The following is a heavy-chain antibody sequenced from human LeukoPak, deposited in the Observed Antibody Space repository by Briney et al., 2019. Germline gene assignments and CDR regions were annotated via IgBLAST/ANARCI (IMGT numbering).Heavy chain of an antibody. Sequence: PGGSLRLSCAASGFTFSNAWMSWVRQAPGKGLEWVGFIRSKAYGGTTEYAASVKGRFTISRDDSKSIAYLQMNSLKTEDTAVYYCTRVWHIVAYYWGQGTLVTVSS. CDR1: GFTFSNAW. V-gene: IGHV3-49*04. CDR3: TRVWHIVAYY. J-gene: IGHJ4*02. D-gene: IGHD5-12*01. CDR2: IRSKAYGGTT.